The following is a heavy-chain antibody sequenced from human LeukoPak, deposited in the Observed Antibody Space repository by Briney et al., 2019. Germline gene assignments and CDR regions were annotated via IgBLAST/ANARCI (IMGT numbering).Heavy chain of an antibody. J-gene: IGHJ5*02. CDR2: INPNSGGT. D-gene: IGHD6-13*01. CDR3: ARVRRQQLVFHWFDP. CDR1: GYTFTGYY. V-gene: IGHV1-2*02. Sequence: ASVKVSCKASGYTFTGYYMHWVRQAPGQGLEWMGWINPNSGGTNYAQKFQGRVTMTRDTSISTAYMELSRLRSDDTAVYYCARVRRQQLVFHWFDPWGQGTLVTVSS.